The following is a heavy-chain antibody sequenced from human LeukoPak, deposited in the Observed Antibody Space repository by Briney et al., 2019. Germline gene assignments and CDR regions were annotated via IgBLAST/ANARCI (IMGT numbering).Heavy chain of an antibody. J-gene: IGHJ4*02. CDR1: GYTFSSFG. V-gene: IGHV1-18*01. Sequence: ASVKVSCKASGYTFSSFGISWVRQAPGQGPEWMGWSSAYNGNTNYAQKFQGRVTMTTDTSTSTAYMEVRSLRSDDTAVYYCTRDLGVDTTMIFFDYWGQGSLVTVSS. D-gene: IGHD5-18*01. CDR2: SSAYNGNT. CDR3: TRDLGVDTTMIFFDY.